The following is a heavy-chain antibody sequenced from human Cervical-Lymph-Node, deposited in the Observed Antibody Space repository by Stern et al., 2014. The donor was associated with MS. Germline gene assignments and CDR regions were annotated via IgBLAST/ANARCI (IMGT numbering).Heavy chain of an antibody. CDR2: INSNSWAP. CDR3: ARDMSDFWSDYGHNWFDP. D-gene: IGHD3-3*01. Sequence: QMQLVQSGSELKKPGASATVSCKASGYTFTKYLIHWVRQAPGQGLEWMGWINSNSWAPMYARGFAGRFVFSLDTSVTTAYLQISRLKTEDTAVYYCARDMSDFWSDYGHNWFDPWGQGTLVTVSS. J-gene: IGHJ5*02. CDR1: GYTFTKYL. V-gene: IGHV7-4-1*02.